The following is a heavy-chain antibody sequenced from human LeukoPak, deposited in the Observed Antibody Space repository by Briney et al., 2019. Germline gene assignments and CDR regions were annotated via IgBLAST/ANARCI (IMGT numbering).Heavy chain of an antibody. J-gene: IGHJ4*02. CDR3: ARGRDWVEY. CDR1: GFXVSSNY. D-gene: IGHD3/OR15-3a*01. Sequence: PGGSLRLSCAASGFXVSSNYITWVRQAPGKGLEWVSIIYSGGTSYYADSVKGRFTISRDKSKNTVYLQMNSLRAEDTAVYYCARGRDWVEYWGQGTLVTVSS. CDR2: IYSGGTS. V-gene: IGHV3-53*01.